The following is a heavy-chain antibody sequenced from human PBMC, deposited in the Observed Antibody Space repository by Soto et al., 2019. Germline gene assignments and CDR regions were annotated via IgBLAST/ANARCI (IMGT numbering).Heavy chain of an antibody. CDR3: ARGDRQSGYSSSWVFDY. CDR1: GGSISSGGYY. V-gene: IGHV4-31*03. CDR2: IYYSGST. J-gene: IGHJ4*02. Sequence: QVQLQESGPGLVKPSQTLSLTCTVSGGSISSGGYYWNWIRQHPGKGLEWIGYIYYSGSTYYNPSVRSRLTISADTSENQFSLKLSSVTAADTAVYFCARGDRQSGYSSSWVFDYWGQGTLVNVSS. D-gene: IGHD6-13*01.